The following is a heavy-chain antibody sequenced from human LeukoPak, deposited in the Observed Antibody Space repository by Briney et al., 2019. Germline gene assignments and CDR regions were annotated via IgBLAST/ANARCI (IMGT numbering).Heavy chain of an antibody. Sequence: PSQTLSLTCTVSGGSISRGSYFWSWIRQPVGKGLEWIGRFYTSGTPNYNPSLKSRVTISVDTSRNQFSLKLSSVTAAGTAVYYCARGGIPDYWGQGILVTVSS. V-gene: IGHV4-61*02. CDR2: FYTSGTP. J-gene: IGHJ4*02. CDR3: ARGGIPDY. CDR1: GGSISRGSYF. D-gene: IGHD2-21*01.